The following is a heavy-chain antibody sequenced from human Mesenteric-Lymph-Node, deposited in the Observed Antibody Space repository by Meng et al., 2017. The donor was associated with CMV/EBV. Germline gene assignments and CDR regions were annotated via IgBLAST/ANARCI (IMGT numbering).Heavy chain of an antibody. CDR3: GGTDGRGMDV. D-gene: IGHD2-8*01. CDR2: ITGSSSYI. V-gene: IGHV3-21*04. Sequence: GESLKISCAASAFIFSSHSMNWVRQAPGKGLEWVSSITGSSSYIYYADSVKGRFTISRDNAKNSLYLQMDSLRAEDTAVYYCGGTDGRGMDVWGQGTTVTVSS. CDR1: AFIFSSHS. J-gene: IGHJ6*02.